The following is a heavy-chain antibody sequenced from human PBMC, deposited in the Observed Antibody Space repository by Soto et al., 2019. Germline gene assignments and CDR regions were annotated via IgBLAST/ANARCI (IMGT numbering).Heavy chain of an antibody. CDR2: ISGSGFTI. Sequence: PGGSLRLSCAASGFNFGDYYMTWIRQAPEKGLEGVSYISGSGFTIYYADSVKGRFTISRDNAKNSVLLQMNSLRAEDTAVFYCARVVYSGYYPDYWGQGTLVTVSS. V-gene: IGHV3-11*01. D-gene: IGHD3-22*01. CDR1: GFNFGDYY. J-gene: IGHJ4*02. CDR3: ARVVYSGYYPDY.